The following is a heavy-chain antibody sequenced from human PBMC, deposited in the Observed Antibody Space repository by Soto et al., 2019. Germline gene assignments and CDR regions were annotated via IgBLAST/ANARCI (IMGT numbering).Heavy chain of an antibody. Sequence: QVQLQESGPGLVKPSGTLSLTCAVSSGSISSSNWWSWVRQPPGKGLEWIGEIYHSGSTNYNPSLKSRVTISVDKSKNQFSLKLSSVTAADTAVYYCATVGLYGDYGPGVFDYWGQGTLVTVSS. J-gene: IGHJ4*02. V-gene: IGHV4-4*02. CDR3: ATVGLYGDYGPGVFDY. CDR2: IYHSGST. D-gene: IGHD4-17*01. CDR1: SGSISSSNW.